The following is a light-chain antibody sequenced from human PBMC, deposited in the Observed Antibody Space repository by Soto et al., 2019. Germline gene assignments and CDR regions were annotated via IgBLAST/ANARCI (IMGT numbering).Light chain of an antibody. CDR3: AAWDDSLKGWE. V-gene: IGLV1-44*01. CDR2: ANN. J-gene: IGLJ3*02. CDR1: SSNIGSET. Sequence: QSVLTQPPSASGTLGQRVTISCSGSSSNIGSETVNWYQQVPGTAPKLLIYANNQRPSGVPDRFSVSKSGTSASLAIGGLQSEDEADYYCAAWDDSLKGWEFGGGTKLTVL.